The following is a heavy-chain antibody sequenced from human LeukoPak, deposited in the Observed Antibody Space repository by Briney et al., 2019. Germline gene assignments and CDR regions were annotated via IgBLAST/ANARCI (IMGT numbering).Heavy chain of an antibody. D-gene: IGHD5-18*01. Sequence: ASVKVSYKASGYTFAGYYMHWVRQAPGQGLEWMGWINPNSGGTNYAQKFQGRVTMARDTSISTAYVELSRLRSDDTAVYYCARDGAMALNWFDPWGQGTLVTVSS. CDR1: GYTFAGYY. CDR2: INPNSGGT. J-gene: IGHJ5*02. CDR3: ARDGAMALNWFDP. V-gene: IGHV1-2*02.